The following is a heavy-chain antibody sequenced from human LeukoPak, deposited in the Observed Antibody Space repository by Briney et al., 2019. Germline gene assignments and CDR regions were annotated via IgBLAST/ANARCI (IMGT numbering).Heavy chain of an antibody. D-gene: IGHD3-3*01. CDR1: GYTLTELF. V-gene: IGHV1-24*01. Sequence: ASVKVSCKVSGYTLTELFMHWVRQAPGKGLEWMGGFDPEDGETIYAQKFQGRVTMTEDTSTDTAYMELSSLRSEDTAVYYCATLRFLEWYPSMDVWGQGTTVTVSS. CDR3: ATLRFLEWYPSMDV. J-gene: IGHJ6*02. CDR2: FDPEDGET.